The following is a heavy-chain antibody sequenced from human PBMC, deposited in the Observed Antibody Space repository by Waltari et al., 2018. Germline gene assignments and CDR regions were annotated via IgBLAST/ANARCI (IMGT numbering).Heavy chain of an antibody. J-gene: IGHJ3*02. V-gene: IGHV4-39*01. CDR2: IYYSGST. Sequence: QLQLQESGPGLVKPSETLSLTCTVSGGSISSSSYYWGWIRQPPGKGLEWIGRIYYSGSTYYNPSLKSRGTISVDTSKNQFSLKLSSVTAADTAVYYCARHGPYSSSWTLGAFDIWGQGTMVTVSS. CDR1: GGSISSSSYY. D-gene: IGHD6-13*01. CDR3: ARHGPYSSSWTLGAFDI.